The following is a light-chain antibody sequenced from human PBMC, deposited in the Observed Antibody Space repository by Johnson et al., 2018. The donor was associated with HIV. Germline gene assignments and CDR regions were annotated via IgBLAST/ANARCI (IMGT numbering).Light chain of an antibody. V-gene: IGLV1-51*01. CDR3: GTWDSSLSAFV. CDR2: DNN. CDR1: SSNIGNNY. J-gene: IGLJ1*01. Sequence: QPVLTQPPSVSAAPGQKVTISCSGSSSNIGNNYVSWYQQLPGTAPKLLIYDNNKRPSGIPDRFSGSKSGTSATLGITGLWPEDYADYYCGTWDSSLSAFVFGTGTKFTVL.